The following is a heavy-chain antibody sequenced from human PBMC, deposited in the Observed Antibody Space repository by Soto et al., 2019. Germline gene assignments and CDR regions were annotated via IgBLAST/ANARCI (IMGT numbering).Heavy chain of an antibody. J-gene: IGHJ6*02. CDR2: IHHSGST. CDR1: GGSFSGYY. V-gene: IGHV4-34*01. D-gene: IGHD1-26*01. CDR3: ARRGTAEVGEYYYYYGMDV. Sequence: SETLSLTCAVYGGSFSGYYWSWIRQPPGKGLEWIGEIHHSGSTNYNPSLKSRVTISVDTSKNQFSLKLSSVTAADTAVYYCARRGTAEVGEYYYYYGMDVWGQGTTVTV.